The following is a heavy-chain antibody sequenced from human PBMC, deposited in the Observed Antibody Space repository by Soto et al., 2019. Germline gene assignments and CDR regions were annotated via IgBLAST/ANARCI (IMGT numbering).Heavy chain of an antibody. D-gene: IGHD6-25*01. V-gene: IGHV4-30-2*01. Sequence: SETLSLTCAVSGGSISSGGYSWSWIRQPPGKGLECIGYIYHSGSTYYNPSLKSRVTISVDRSKNQFSLKLSSVTAADTAVYYCARDQLSSGLYVWFDPWGQGTLVTVSS. CDR1: GGSISSGGYS. CDR2: IYHSGST. J-gene: IGHJ5*02. CDR3: ARDQLSSGLYVWFDP.